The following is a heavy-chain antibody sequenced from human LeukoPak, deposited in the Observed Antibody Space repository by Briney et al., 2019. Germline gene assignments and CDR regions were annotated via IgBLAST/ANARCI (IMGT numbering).Heavy chain of an antibody. Sequence: GASVKVSCKASGGTFSSYAISWVRQAPGQGLEWMGGIIPIFGTANYAQKFQGRVTITADESTSTAYMELSSLRSEDTAVYYCARDLHDGSGYPTYFDYWGQGTLVTVSS. D-gene: IGHD3-22*01. J-gene: IGHJ4*02. CDR1: GGTFSSYA. CDR3: ARDLHDGSGYPTYFDY. CDR2: IIPIFGTA. V-gene: IGHV1-69*01.